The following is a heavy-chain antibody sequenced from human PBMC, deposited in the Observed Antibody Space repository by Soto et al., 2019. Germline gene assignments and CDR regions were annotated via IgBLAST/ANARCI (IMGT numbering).Heavy chain of an antibody. J-gene: IGHJ5*02. CDR1: GYTFTSYG. CDR3: AMSRRHNWFDP. CDR2: ISAYNGNT. V-gene: IGHV1-18*01. Sequence: ASVKVCCKASGYTFTSYGISWVRQAPGQGLEWMGWISAYNGNTNYAQKLQGRVTMTTDTSTSTAYMELRSLRSDDAAVYYCAMSRRHNWFDPWGQGTLVTVSS.